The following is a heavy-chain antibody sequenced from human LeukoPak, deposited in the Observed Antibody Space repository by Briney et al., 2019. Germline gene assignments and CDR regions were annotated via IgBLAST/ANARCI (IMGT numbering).Heavy chain of an antibody. CDR2: TSYDETHK. D-gene: IGHD1-26*01. J-gene: IGHJ4*02. CDR1: GFTFSSHP. CDR3: AKDMRPYSGDRSFLFDQ. V-gene: IGHV3-30*04. Sequence: PGGSLRLSCAASGFTFSSHPMHWVRQAPGKGLDWVAVTSYDETHKYYADSVKGRFTISRDNSKNTLFLQMNSLITEDTAIYYCAKDMRPYSGDRSFLFDQWGQGTLVIVSS.